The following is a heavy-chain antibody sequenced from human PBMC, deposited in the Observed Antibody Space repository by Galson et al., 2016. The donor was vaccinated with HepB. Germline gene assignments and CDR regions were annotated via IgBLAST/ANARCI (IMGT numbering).Heavy chain of an antibody. CDR3: TRGGSGYSRDRFDY. CDR2: IYYGGNT. J-gene: IGHJ4*02. V-gene: IGHV4-31*03. CDR1: GGSISDGGYY. D-gene: IGHD3-3*01. Sequence: TLSLTCTVSGGSISDGGYYWSWIRQHPGKGLEWIGYIYYGGNTYYNPSLKSRVSISIDTSKNEFSRKVNSVTAADTAVYYCTRGGSGYSRDRFDYWGQGTLVPVSS.